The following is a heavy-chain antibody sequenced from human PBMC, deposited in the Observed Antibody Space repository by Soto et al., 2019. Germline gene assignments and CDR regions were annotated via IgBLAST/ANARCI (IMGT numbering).Heavy chain of an antibody. Sequence: SETLSLTCTVSGGSISSYYWSWIRQPPGKGLEWIGYIYYSGSTNYNPSLKSRVTISVDTSKNQFSLKLSSVTAADTAVYYCARVRWDTMNQFDYWGQGTLVTV. CDR1: GGSISSYY. D-gene: IGHD4-17*01. J-gene: IGHJ4*02. CDR3: ARVRWDTMNQFDY. CDR2: IYYSGST. V-gene: IGHV4-59*01.